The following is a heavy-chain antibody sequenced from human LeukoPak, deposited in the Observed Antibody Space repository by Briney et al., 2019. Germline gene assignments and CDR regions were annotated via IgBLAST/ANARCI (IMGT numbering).Heavy chain of an antibody. CDR1: GFTVSSNY. Sequence: GGSLRLSCAASGFTVSSNYMSWVRQAPGKGLEWVSVIYSGGSTYFADSVKGRFTISRDNSKNTLYLQMNSLRAEDTAVYYCARGITIFGVGIIPEGYYYYMDVWGKGTTVTVSS. CDR3: ARGITIFGVGIIPEGYYYYMDV. CDR2: IYSGGST. V-gene: IGHV3-66*02. J-gene: IGHJ6*03. D-gene: IGHD3-3*01.